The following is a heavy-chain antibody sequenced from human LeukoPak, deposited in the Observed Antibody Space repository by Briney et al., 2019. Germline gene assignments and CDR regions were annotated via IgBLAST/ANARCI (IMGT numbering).Heavy chain of an antibody. V-gene: IGHV3-30*04. Sequence: GGSLRLSCAASGFTFSSYAMHWVRQAPGKGLEWVAVISYDGSNKYYAASVKGRFTISRDNSKNTLYLQMNSLRAEDTAVYYCARDYYDSSGYLDYWGQGTLVTVSS. J-gene: IGHJ4*02. D-gene: IGHD3-22*01. CDR1: GFTFSSYA. CDR3: ARDYYDSSGYLDY. CDR2: ISYDGSNK.